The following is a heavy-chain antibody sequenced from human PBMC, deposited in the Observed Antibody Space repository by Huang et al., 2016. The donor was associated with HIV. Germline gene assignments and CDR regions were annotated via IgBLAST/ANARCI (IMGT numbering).Heavy chain of an antibody. V-gene: IGHV3-9*01. J-gene: IGHJ4*02. CDR1: GFAFSPYA. CDR2: IGGKSGDI. CDR3: VIMDDYFDY. Sequence: VQLVESGGGLVQPGWSLRLSWAASGFAFSPYAVHWVRQSPGKGREWVSGIGGKSGDIAYAAAVRGRFVISRDNAKKSLYLKMNGLRLEDTALYFCVIMDDYFDYWGQGVLVGVSS. D-gene: IGHD2-8*01.